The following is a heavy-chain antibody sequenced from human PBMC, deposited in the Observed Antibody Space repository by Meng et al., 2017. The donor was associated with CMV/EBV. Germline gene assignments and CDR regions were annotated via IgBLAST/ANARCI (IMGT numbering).Heavy chain of an antibody. CDR3: ARDSGRMNY. J-gene: IGHJ4*02. CDR1: GFTFSSYA. CDR2: VTDSGGST. V-gene: IGHV3-23*01. D-gene: IGHD2-8*01. Sequence: GESLKISCAASGFTFSSYAMNWVRQAPGKGLEWVSAVTDSGGSTYYADSVKGRFTISRDNSKNTLYLQMNSLRAEDTAVYYCARDSGRMNYWGQGTLVTVSS.